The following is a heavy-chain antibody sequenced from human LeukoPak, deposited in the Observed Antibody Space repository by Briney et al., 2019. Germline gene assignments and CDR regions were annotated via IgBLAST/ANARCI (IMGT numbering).Heavy chain of an antibody. CDR3: ARSLAPMIVVAQEAFDI. D-gene: IGHD3-22*01. Sequence: ASVKVSCKASGGTFSSYAISWVRQAPGQGLEWMGVIIPIFGTANYAQKFQGRVRITTDESTSTAYMELSSLRSEDTAVYYCARSLAPMIVVAQEAFDIWGQGTMVTVSS. CDR2: IIPIFGTA. J-gene: IGHJ3*02. V-gene: IGHV1-69*05. CDR1: GGTFSSYA.